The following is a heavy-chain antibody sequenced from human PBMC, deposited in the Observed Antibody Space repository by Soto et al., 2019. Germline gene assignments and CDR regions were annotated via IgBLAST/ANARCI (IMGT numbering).Heavy chain of an antibody. CDR2: VSLTGDRT. CDR3: ARGGGYCTPTSCAIDS. D-gene: IGHD2-8*01. CDR1: RFDFSSYE. Sequence: EVQLLESGGGLVQPGGSLRLSCVASRFDFSSYEMSWVRQAAGKGLEWVSRVSLTGDRTNYAGSVKGQFTVSRDNFRNALYLEMASLRPDDTAIYYCARGGGYCTPTSCAIDSWGRGTPVTVSS. V-gene: IGHV3-23*01. J-gene: IGHJ4*02.